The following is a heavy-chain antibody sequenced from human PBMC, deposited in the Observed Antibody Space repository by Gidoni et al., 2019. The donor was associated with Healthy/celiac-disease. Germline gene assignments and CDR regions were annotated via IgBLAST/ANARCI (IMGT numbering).Heavy chain of an antibody. Sequence: QLQLVQSGAAVKKPGASVKVSCKASGYTFTGYYMHWVRQAPGQGLEWMGWINPNSGGTNYEQKFQGRVTMTRDTSISTAYMELSRLRSDDTAVYYCARIAAAGNGGVDYWGQGTLVTVSS. J-gene: IGHJ4*02. CDR1: GYTFTGYY. CDR3: ARIAAAGNGGVDY. D-gene: IGHD6-13*01. V-gene: IGHV1-2*02. CDR2: INPNSGGT.